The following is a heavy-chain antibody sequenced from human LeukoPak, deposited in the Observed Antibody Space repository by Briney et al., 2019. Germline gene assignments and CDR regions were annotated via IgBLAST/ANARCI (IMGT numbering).Heavy chain of an antibody. V-gene: IGHV1-69*13. D-gene: IGHD3-16*01. CDR2: IIPIFGTA. J-gene: IGHJ5*02. Sequence: SVKVSCKASGGTFSSYAISWVRQAPGQGLEWMGGIIPIFGTANYAQKFQGRVTITADESTSTAYMELSSLRSEDTAVYYCARDGGIWATNWFGPWGQGTLVTVSS. CDR3: ARDGGIWATNWFGP. CDR1: GGTFSSYA.